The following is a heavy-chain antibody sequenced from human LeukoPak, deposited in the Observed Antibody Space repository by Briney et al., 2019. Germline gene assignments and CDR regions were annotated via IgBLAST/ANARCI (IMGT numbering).Heavy chain of an antibody. J-gene: IGHJ3*02. CDR1: GGTFSSYA. CDR3: ARVKPNYYDSSAYGTFDI. CDR2: IIPILGIA. Sequence: SVKVSCKTSGGTFSSYAISWVRQAPGQGLEWMGRIIPILGIANYAQKFQGRVTITADKSTSTAYMELSSLRSEDTAVYYCARVKPNYYDSSAYGTFDIWGQGTMVTVSS. D-gene: IGHD3-22*01. V-gene: IGHV1-69*04.